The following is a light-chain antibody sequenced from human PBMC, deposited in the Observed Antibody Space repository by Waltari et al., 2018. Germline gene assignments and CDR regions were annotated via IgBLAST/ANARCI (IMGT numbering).Light chain of an antibody. CDR1: PSLLHSDGYHY. Sequence: IVMTQPPLLLPVTPGEPASICRSSSPSLLHSDGYHYLQWYVQKPGQSPQLLIYMVSNRASGVPDRFSGSGSGTDFTLKISRVEADDVGVYYCMQALRVPPFTFGPGTKVDI. CDR3: MQALRVPPFT. J-gene: IGKJ3*01. V-gene: IGKV2-28*01. CDR2: MVS.